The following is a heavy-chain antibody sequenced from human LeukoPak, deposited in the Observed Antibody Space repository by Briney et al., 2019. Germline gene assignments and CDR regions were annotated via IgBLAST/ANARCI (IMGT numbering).Heavy chain of an antibody. Sequence: GASVKVSCKASGYTFAGYYMHWVRQAPGQGLEWMGWINPNSGGTNYAQKFQGRVTMTRDTSISTAYIDLSRLRSDHTAVYYCARGRRDYDFWSGWPYYFDYWGQGTLVTVSS. V-gene: IGHV1-2*02. CDR3: ARGRRDYDFWSGWPYYFDY. CDR2: INPNSGGT. CDR1: GYTFAGYY. J-gene: IGHJ4*02. D-gene: IGHD3-3*01.